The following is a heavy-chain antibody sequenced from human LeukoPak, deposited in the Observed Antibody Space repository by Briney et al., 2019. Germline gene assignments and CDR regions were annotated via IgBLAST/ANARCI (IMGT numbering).Heavy chain of an antibody. V-gene: IGHV5-51*01. CDR2: IYPDDSDT. CDR1: GYSFTNYW. J-gene: IGHJ4*02. D-gene: IGHD5-12*01. Sequence: KPGESLKISCKGSGYSFTNYWIGWVRQMPGNGLEWMGTIYPDDSDTRYSPSFQGQVTISADKSISTAYLQWSSLKASDTAMYYCARRSQDGSGYDSAWDYFDYWGQGTLVTVSS. CDR3: ARRSQDGSGYDSAWDYFDY.